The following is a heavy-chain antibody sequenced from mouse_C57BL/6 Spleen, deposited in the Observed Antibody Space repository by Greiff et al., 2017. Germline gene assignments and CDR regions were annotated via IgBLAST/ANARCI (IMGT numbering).Heavy chain of an antibody. CDR1: GFTFSSYA. D-gene: IGHD4-1*01. V-gene: IGHV5-4*03. Sequence: EVKLQESGGGLVKPGGSLKLSCAASGFTFSSYAMSWVRQTPEKRLEWVATISDGGSYTYYPDNVKGRFTISRDNAKNNLYLQMSHLKSEDTAMYYCARGEDLGRGFAYWGQGTLVTVSA. CDR3: ARGEDLGRGFAY. CDR2: ISDGGSYT. J-gene: IGHJ3*01.